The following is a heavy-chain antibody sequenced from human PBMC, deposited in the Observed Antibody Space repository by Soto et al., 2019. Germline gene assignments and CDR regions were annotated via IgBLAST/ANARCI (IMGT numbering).Heavy chain of an antibody. CDR2: IYHSGST. CDR3: ARLWQQLVFYFDS. Sequence: PSEPLSLTCAASGGPISSRRYSWSWIRQPPGKGLEWIGYIYHSGSTYYNPSRKSRVTISVDRTKNQFSLKLSSVTAADTVVYYCARLWQQLVFYFDSWGQGTLVTVSS. V-gene: IGHV4-30-2*01. D-gene: IGHD6-13*01. J-gene: IGHJ4*02. CDR1: GGPISSRRYS.